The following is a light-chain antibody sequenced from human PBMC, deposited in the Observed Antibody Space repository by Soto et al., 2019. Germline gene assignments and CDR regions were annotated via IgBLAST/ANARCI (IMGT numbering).Light chain of an antibody. CDR2: ANN. V-gene: IGLV1-44*01. Sequence: QSVLTQPPSASGTPGQRVTISCSGSSSNIGSNTVNWYQQLPGTAPKLLIHANNQRPSGVPDRFSGSKSGTSASLAISWLQSEEADYYGAAWDDSLKGYVFGTGTKLTVL. CDR1: SSNIGSNT. CDR3: AAWDDSLKGYV. J-gene: IGLJ1*01.